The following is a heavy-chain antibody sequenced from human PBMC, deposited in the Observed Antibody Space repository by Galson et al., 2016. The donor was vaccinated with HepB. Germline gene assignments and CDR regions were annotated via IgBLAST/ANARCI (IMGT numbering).Heavy chain of an antibody. Sequence: PALVKPTQTLTLTCTFSGFSLSTSGMCVTWIRQPPGKALEWLALIDWDDDKYYGASMKTRLTISRDTSENQVVLTMTTMDPVDTATYYCARPPWCSGSYYGVSFDYWGQGTLVTVSS. D-gene: IGHD1-26*01. J-gene: IGHJ4*02. CDR2: IDWDDDK. CDR1: GFSLSTSGMC. V-gene: IGHV2-70*01. CDR3: ARPPWCSGSYYGVSFDY.